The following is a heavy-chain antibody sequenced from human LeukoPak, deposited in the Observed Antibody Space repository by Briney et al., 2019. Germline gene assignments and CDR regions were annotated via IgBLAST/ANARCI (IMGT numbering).Heavy chain of an antibody. CDR2: ISWNSGSI. V-gene: IGHV3-9*03. Sequence: GRSLRLSCAASGFTFDDYAMHWVRQAPGKGLEWVSGISWNSGSIGYADSVKGRFTISRDNAKNSLYPQMNSLRAEDMALYYCAKDRGWRGDDAFDIWGQGTMVTVSS. CDR3: AKDRGWRGDDAFDI. D-gene: IGHD3-16*01. CDR1: GFTFDDYA. J-gene: IGHJ3*02.